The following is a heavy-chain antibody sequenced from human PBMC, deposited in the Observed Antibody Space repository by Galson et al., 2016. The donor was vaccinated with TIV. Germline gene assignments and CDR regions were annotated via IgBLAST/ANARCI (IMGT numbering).Heavy chain of an antibody. CDR2: IKQDGSDR. D-gene: IGHD3-10*02. J-gene: IGHJ6*02. CDR1: QFPFSYYW. CDR3: ARDPLFGGMDV. Sequence: SLRLSCSASQFPFSYYWMNWIRQAPGKGLEWVATIKQDGSDRYYGDSVKGRFTISRDNAKRLLYLHMSSLRVEDTAVYYCARDPLFGGMDVWGQGATVAVS. V-gene: IGHV3-7*03.